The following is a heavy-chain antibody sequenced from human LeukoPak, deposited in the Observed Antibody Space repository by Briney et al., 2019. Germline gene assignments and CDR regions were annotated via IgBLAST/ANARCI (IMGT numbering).Heavy chain of an antibody. J-gene: IGHJ5*02. CDR3: ARYDHLYNWFDP. D-gene: IGHD3-16*01. CDR1: GYTFTGYY. Sequence: ASVKVSCKASGYTFTGYYMHWVRQAPGQGLEWMGWINPNSGGTNYAQKFQGWVTMTRDTSISTAYMELSGLRSEDTAVYYCARYDHLYNWFDPWGQGTLVTVSS. V-gene: IGHV1-2*04. CDR2: INPNSGGT.